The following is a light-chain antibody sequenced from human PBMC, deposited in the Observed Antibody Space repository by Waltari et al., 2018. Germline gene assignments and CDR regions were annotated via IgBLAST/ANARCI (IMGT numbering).Light chain of an antibody. CDR2: WAS. Sequence: DIVMTQSPDSLAVSLGERATINCKSSQSVLYRSNNKNYLAWYQNKPGQPPKLLIYWASTRESGVPDRFSGSGSGTDFTLTISRLQAEDVAVYYCQQYYTTPLTFGGGTKVEIK. J-gene: IGKJ4*01. CDR3: QQYYTTPLT. CDR1: QSVLYRSNNKNY. V-gene: IGKV4-1*01.